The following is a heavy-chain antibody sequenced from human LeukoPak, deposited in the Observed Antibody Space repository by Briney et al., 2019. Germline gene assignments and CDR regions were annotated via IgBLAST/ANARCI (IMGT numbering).Heavy chain of an antibody. J-gene: IGHJ4*02. V-gene: IGHV3-21*01. CDR2: ISSSGSYI. Sequence: GGSLRLSCAASGFTFSSYSMNWVRQAPGKGLEWVSSISSSGSYIYYADSVKGRFTISRDNAKNSLYLQMNSLRAEDTAVYYCAKDYESGSYYYFDYWGQGTLVTVSS. D-gene: IGHD1-26*01. CDR3: AKDYESGSYYYFDY. CDR1: GFTFSSYS.